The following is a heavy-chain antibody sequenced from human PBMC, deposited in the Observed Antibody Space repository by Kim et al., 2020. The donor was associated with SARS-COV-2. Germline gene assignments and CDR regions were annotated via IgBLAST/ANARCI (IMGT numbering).Heavy chain of an antibody. CDR2: INSKRDGRTP. CDR1: GFSFIDAW. Sequence: GGSLRLSCEASGFSFIDAWMGWVRQAPGKGLEWVGRINSKRDGRTPDYAASVKDRFLVSRDDSKNTVYLQMDSLNIDDTGVYYCTTDGGLTPRTLFDYWG. J-gene: IGHJ4*01. V-gene: IGHV3-15*01. CDR3: TTDGGLTPRTLFDY. D-gene: IGHD3-16*01.